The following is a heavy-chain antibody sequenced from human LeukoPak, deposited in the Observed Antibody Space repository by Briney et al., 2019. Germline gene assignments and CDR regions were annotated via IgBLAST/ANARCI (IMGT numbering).Heavy chain of an antibody. J-gene: IGHJ5*02. CDR1: GGSISSYY. D-gene: IGHD1-26*01. CDR2: IYYSGST. CDR3: ARGPVGILGELLPKATDGWFDP. Sequence: SETLSLTCTVSGGSISSYYWSWIRQPPGKGLEWIGYIYYSGSTNYNPSLKSRVTISVDTSKNQFSLKLTSVTAADTAVYYCARGPVGILGELLPKATDGWFDPWGQGTLVTVSS. V-gene: IGHV4-59*01.